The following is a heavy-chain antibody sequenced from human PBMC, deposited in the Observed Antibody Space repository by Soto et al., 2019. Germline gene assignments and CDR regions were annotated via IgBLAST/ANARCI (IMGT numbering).Heavy chain of an antibody. D-gene: IGHD3-22*01. J-gene: IGHJ6*02. V-gene: IGHV1-18*04. CDR3: ARVTEYYYDSSGYYGMDV. CDR1: GYTFTSYG. CDR2: ISAYNGNT. Sequence: ASVKVSCKASGYTFTSYGISWVRQAPGQGLEWMGWISAYNGNTNYAQKLQVRVTMTTDTSTSTPYMELRSLRSDDTAVYYCARVTEYYYDSSGYYGMDVWGQGTTVTVSS.